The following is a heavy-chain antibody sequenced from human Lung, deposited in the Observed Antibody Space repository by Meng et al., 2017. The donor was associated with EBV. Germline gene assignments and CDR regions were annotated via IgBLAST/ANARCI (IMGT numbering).Heavy chain of an antibody. CDR1: GDPIRSGGYY. J-gene: IGHJ4*02. D-gene: IGHD6-19*01. CDR2: IYYSGST. V-gene: IGHV4-31*03. Sequence: QVHLQESGPGLVKPSQTLSLTCTVSGDPIRSGGYYWSWIRQHPGKGLEWIGYIYYSGSTFYTPSLKSRATLSVDTSKNQFSLKLNSVTAADTAVYYCARLRLVWMFDYWGQGALVTVSS. CDR3: ARLRLVWMFDY.